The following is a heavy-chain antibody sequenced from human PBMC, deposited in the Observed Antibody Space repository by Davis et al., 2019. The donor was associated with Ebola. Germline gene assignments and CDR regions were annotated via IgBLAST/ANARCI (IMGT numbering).Heavy chain of an antibody. CDR2: IIPLFGTA. CDR3: ARGGGGDSSGFQSWFDP. V-gene: IGHV1-69*13. CDR1: GGTFTSYA. D-gene: IGHD3-22*01. J-gene: IGHJ5*02. Sequence: SVKVSCKASGGTFTSYAISWVRQAPGQGLEWMGGIIPLFGTANYAQKFQDRVTITADESTSTSYMELNSLRSGDTAVYYCARGGGGDSSGFQSWFDPWGQGTLVTVSS.